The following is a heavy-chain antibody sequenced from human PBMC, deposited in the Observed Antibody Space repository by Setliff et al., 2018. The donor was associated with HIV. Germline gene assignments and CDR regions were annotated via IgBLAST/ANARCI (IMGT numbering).Heavy chain of an antibody. Sequence: SETLSLTCNVSGDSISSGRYFWTWIRQPPGKGLEWIGYISDSGSTYYNPSLKSRVTISVDTSKNQFSLNLSSVTAADTAVYYCARSAYDSSGLPYWGQGTLVTVSS. V-gene: IGHV4-31*03. CDR3: ARSAYDSSGLPY. CDR1: GDSISSGRYF. D-gene: IGHD3-22*01. J-gene: IGHJ4*02. CDR2: ISDSGST.